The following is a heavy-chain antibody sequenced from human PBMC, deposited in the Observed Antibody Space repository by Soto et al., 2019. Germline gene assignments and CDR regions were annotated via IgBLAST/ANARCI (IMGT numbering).Heavy chain of an antibody. J-gene: IGHJ6*02. CDR2: IYPSDSYT. Sequence: GESLKISCKGSGYSFTSYWIGWVRQMPGKGLEWMGIIYPSDSYTNYSPSFQGHVTIPADKSISTAYLQWSSLKASDTAMYYCASSPRGYCSSTSCRELGNYYGMDVWGQGTTVTVSS. V-gene: IGHV5-10-1*01. CDR1: GYSFTSYW. D-gene: IGHD2-2*01. CDR3: ASSPRGYCSSTSCRELGNYYGMDV.